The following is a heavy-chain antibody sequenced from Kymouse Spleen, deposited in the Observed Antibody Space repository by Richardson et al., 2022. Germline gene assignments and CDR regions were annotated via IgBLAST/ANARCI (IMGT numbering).Heavy chain of an antibody. V-gene: IGHV4-34*01. CDR2: INHSGST. Sequence: QVQLQQWGAGLLKPSETLSLTCAVYGGSFSGYYWSWIRQPPGKGLEWIGEINHSGSTNYNPSLKSRVTISVDTSKNQFSLKLSSVTAADTAVYYCARGEYSSSFFDYWGQGTLVTVSS. CDR1: GGSFSGYY. CDR3: ARGEYSSSFFDY. J-gene: IGHJ4*02. D-gene: IGHD6-6*01.